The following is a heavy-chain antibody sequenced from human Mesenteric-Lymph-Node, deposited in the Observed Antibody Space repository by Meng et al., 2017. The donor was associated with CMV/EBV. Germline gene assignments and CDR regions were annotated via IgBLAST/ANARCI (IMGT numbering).Heavy chain of an antibody. CDR1: GYTFTSYY. CDR3: ARVDSSGYGWDY. Sequence: SVKVSCKASGYTFTSYYMHWVRQAPGQGLEWMGGIIPILGIANYAQKFQGRVTITADKSTSTAYMELSSLRSEDTAVYYCARVDSSGYGWDYWGQGTLVTVSS. D-gene: IGHD3-22*01. CDR2: IIPILGIA. V-gene: IGHV1-69*10. J-gene: IGHJ4*02.